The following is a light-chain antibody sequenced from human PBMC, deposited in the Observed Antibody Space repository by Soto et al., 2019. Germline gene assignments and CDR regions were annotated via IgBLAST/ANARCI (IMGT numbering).Light chain of an antibody. J-gene: IGLJ3*02. CDR3: SSYTSSSTLVV. Sequence: QSALTQPASVSGSPGHSITISCTGTSSDVGGYNYVSWYQQHPGKAPKLMIYDVSNRPSGVSNRFSGSKSGNTASLTISGLQAEDEADYYRSSYTSSSTLVVFGGGTKLTVL. V-gene: IGLV2-14*01. CDR2: DVS. CDR1: SSDVGGYNY.